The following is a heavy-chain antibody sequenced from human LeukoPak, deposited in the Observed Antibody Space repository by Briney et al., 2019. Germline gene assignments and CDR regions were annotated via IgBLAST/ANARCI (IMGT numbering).Heavy chain of an antibody. CDR3: ARDGNSIAAANY. CDR1: GGSISSGGYY. J-gene: IGHJ4*02. V-gene: IGHV4-30-2*01. CDR2: IYHSGST. D-gene: IGHD6-13*01. Sequence: SETLSLTCTVSGGSISSGGYYWSWIRQPPGTGLEWIGYIYHSGSTYYNPSLKSRVTISVDRSKNQFSLKLSSVTAADTAVYYCARDGNSIAAANYWGQGTLVTVSS.